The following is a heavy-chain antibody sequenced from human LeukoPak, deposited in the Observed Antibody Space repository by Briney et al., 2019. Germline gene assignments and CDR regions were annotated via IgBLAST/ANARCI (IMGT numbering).Heavy chain of an antibody. CDR2: IYNGGTT. CDR1: GGSISSSNW. J-gene: IGHJ4*02. CDR3: ARIRAYIVGAIYYFDY. Sequence: SETLSLTCAVSGGSISSSNWWTWVRQPPGKGLEWIGEIYNGGTTNYNPSLKGRVTISVDTSKNQFSLKLSSVTAADTAVYYCARIRAYIVGAIYYFDYWGQGTLVTVSS. D-gene: IGHD1-26*01. V-gene: IGHV4-4*02.